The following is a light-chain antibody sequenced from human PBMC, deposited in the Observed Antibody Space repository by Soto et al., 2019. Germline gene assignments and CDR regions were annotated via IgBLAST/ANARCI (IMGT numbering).Light chain of an antibody. CDR3: QQSNNYTWT. V-gene: IGKV1-5*03. Sequence: DIQMTQSPSTLSASVGDRVTITCRASQSISSWLAWYQQKPGKAPKLLIYEASNLESGVPSRLSGSGSGTEFTLTISSLQPDDFATYYCQQSNNYTWTFGQGTKVDIK. J-gene: IGKJ1*01. CDR2: EAS. CDR1: QSISSW.